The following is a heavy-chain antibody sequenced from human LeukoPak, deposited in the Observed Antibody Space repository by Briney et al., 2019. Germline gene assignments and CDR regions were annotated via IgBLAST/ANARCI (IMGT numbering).Heavy chain of an antibody. V-gene: IGHV4-4*07. CDR3: AREKPAVPTAVDV. J-gene: IGHJ6*04. CDR1: GDSMSPYY. D-gene: IGHD2-2*01. Sequence: SETLSLTCSVSGDSMSPYYWSWIRQAAGKGLEWIGRIYSRGTTNYNPSLRSRTTISVDKSKNQFSPKLTSVTAADTAVYYCAREKPAVPTAVDVWGRGTTVIVSP. CDR2: IYSRGTT.